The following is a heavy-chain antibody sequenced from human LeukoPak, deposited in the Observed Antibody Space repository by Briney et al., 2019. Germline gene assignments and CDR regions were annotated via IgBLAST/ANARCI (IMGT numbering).Heavy chain of an antibody. Sequence: PSETLSLTCAVYGGSFSGYYWSWIRQPPGKGPEWIGEINHSGSTNYNPSLKSRVTISVDTSKNQFSLKLSSVTAADTAVYYCAREIEMATPNPPPFDYWGQGTLVTVSS. V-gene: IGHV4-34*01. CDR3: AREIEMATPNPPPFDY. CDR1: GGSFSGYY. CDR2: INHSGST. J-gene: IGHJ4*02. D-gene: IGHD5-24*01.